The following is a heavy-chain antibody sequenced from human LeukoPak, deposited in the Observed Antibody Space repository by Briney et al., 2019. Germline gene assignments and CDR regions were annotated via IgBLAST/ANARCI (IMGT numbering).Heavy chain of an antibody. V-gene: IGHV1-69*13. CDR1: GGTFSSYA. CDR3: ARAVVVVPAGIRGVDY. Sequence: ASVKVSCKASGGTFSSYAISWVRQAPGQGLEWMGGIIPIFGTANYAQKFQGRVTITADESTSTAYMELRSLRSDDTAVYYCARAVVVVPAGIRGVDYWGQGTLVTVSS. J-gene: IGHJ4*02. D-gene: IGHD2-2*01. CDR2: IIPIFGTA.